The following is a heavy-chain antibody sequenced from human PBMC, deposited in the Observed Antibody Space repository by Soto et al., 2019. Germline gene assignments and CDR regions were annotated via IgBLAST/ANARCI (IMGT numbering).Heavy chain of an antibody. CDR2: INSDGSST. V-gene: IGHV3-74*01. CDR1: GFTFSSYW. CDR3: ATQIAAGGGG. Sequence: PWGSLRLSCAASGFTFSSYWLHCCRQSPGEWLVWVSRINSDGSSTRYADSVKGRFTISRDNAKNTLYLQMNNLRAEDTAVYYCATQIAAGGGGWGQGTLVTVSS. D-gene: IGHD6-13*01. J-gene: IGHJ4*02.